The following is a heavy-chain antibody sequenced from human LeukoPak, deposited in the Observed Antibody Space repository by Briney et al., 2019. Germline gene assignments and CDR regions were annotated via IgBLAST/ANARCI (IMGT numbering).Heavy chain of an antibody. CDR2: IYASGGT. CDR3: ARVDIRADPSDSSADAFDV. V-gene: IGHV4-31*03. Sequence: PSQTLTLTCLFSELYLLLGGFCWSWIRQHPGKGLEWIGHIYASGGTYYNPSLKSRVIVPVDTPKNQFSLKVSSVTLADTALYYTARVDIRADPSDSSADAFDVWGQGTMVTVSS. CDR1: ELYLLLGGFC. D-gene: IGHD3-22*01. J-gene: IGHJ3*01.